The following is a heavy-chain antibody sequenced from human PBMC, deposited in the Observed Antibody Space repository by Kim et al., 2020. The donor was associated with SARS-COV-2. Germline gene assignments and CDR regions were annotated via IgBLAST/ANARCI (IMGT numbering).Heavy chain of an antibody. V-gene: IGHV4-31*03. J-gene: IGHJ5*02. CDR2: IYYSGST. CDR1: GDSISSGGYY. Sequence: SETLSLTCTVSGDSISSGGYYWSWIRQHPGKGLEWIGYIYYSGSTYYNPSLKSRVTISVDTSKNQFSLKLSSVTAADTAVYYCARDAGGIAVAGGWFDPWGQGTLVTVSS. CDR3: ARDAGGIAVAGGWFDP. D-gene: IGHD6-19*01.